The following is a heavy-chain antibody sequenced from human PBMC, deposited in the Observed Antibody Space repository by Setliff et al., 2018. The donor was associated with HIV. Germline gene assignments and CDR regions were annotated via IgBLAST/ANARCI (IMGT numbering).Heavy chain of an antibody. V-gene: IGHV4-59*01. CDR3: ARDPSDWFY. D-gene: IGHD3-3*01. CDR1: GVSISNYY. J-gene: IGHJ4*02. CDR2: MYYSGNT. Sequence: SETLSLTCTVSGVSISNYYWCWIRQPPGKGLEWIWNMYYSGNTNYNSSLKSRVTISVDTSKSQFYLKLNAVTAADTAVYYCARDPSDWFYWGQGTLVTVSS.